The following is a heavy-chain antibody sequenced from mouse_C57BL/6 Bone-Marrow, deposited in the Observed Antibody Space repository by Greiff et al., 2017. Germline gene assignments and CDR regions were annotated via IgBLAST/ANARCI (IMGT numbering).Heavy chain of an antibody. V-gene: IGHV1-85*01. D-gene: IGHD1-1*01. Sequence: QVQLQQPGAELVRPGSSVKLSCKASGYTFTSYDINWVKQRPGQGLEWIGWIYPRDGSTKYNEKFKGKATLTVDTSSSTAYMELHSLTSEDSAVYFCARDYGSSYWYFDGWGTGTTVTVSS. CDR2: IYPRDGST. CDR3: ARDYGSSYWYFDG. CDR1: GYTFTSYD. J-gene: IGHJ1*03.